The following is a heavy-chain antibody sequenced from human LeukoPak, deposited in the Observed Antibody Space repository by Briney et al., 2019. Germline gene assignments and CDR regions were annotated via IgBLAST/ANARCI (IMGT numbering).Heavy chain of an antibody. Sequence: ASVKVSCKASGFSLTGHFMHWLRQAPGQGLEWMGWINGNSGATNYAQKFQDRVIMTRDTSINTVYMELSSLRPDDTATYYCARDFSWRPDCWGQGTLVTVSS. CDR3: ARDFSWRPDC. J-gene: IGHJ4*02. D-gene: IGHD2-15*01. CDR1: GFSLTGHF. V-gene: IGHV1-2*02. CDR2: INGNSGAT.